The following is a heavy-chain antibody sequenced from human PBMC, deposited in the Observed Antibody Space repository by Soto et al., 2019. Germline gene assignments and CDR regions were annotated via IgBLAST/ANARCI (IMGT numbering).Heavy chain of an antibody. D-gene: IGHD6-19*01. J-gene: IGHJ4*02. CDR2: ISWNSGSI. CDR3: AKSHTTSGWYVTTDY. V-gene: IGHV3-9*01. CDR1: GFTFSDYY. Sequence: LRLSCAASGFTFSDYYFTWVRQAPGKGLEWVSAISWNSGSIDYADSVKGRFTISRDNAKNSLYLQMNSLRAEDTALYYCAKSHTTSGWYVTTDYWGQGARVTV.